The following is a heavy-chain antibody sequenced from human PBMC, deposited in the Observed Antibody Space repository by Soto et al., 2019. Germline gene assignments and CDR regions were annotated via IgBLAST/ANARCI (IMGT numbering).Heavy chain of an antibody. V-gene: IGHV1-3*01. D-gene: IGHD3-22*01. J-gene: IGHJ4*02. Sequence: QVQLVQSGAEVKKPGASVKVSCKASGYTFTSYAMHWVRQAPGQRLEWMGWINAGNGNTKYSQKFQGRVTITRDTSASTAYMELSSLRYEDTAVYYCARDAESYYYDSSGYGYWGQGTLVTVSS. CDR1: GYTFTSYA. CDR3: ARDAESYYYDSSGYGY. CDR2: INAGNGNT.